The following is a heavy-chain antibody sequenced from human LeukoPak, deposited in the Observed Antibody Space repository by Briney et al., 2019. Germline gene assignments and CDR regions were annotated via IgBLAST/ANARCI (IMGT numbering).Heavy chain of an antibody. J-gene: IGHJ4*02. D-gene: IGHD6-19*01. CDR1: GFTFDDYA. CDR3: AKDRVAVAGGGILGY. Sequence: GRSLGLSCAASGFTFDDYAMHWVRQAPGKGLEWVSGISWNSGSIGYADSVKGRFTISRDNAKNSLYLQMNSLRAEDTALYYCAKDRVAVAGGGILGYWGQGTLVTVSS. V-gene: IGHV3-9*01. CDR2: ISWNSGSI.